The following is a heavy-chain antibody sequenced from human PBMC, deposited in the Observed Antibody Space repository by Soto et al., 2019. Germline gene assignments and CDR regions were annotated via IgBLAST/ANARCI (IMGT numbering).Heavy chain of an antibody. D-gene: IGHD2-2*01. J-gene: IGHJ6*02. CDR2: ISAYNGNT. Sequence: QVQLVQSGAEVKKPGASVKVSCKASGYTFTSYGISWVRQAPGQGLEWMGWISAYNGNTNYAQKLQGRVTMTTDTSTSTAYMELRSLRSDNTAVCYCARDGVGHIVVVPKRMDVWGQGTTVTVSS. CDR1: GYTFTSYG. CDR3: ARDGVGHIVVVPKRMDV. V-gene: IGHV1-18*01.